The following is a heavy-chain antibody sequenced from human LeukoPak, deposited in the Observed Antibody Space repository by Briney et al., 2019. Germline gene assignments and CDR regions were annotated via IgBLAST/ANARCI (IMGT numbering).Heavy chain of an antibody. CDR3: SRLPDP. J-gene: IGHJ5*02. CDR2: IYHSGST. V-gene: IGHV4-38-2*02. Sequence: PSETLSLTCTVSGYSISSGYYWGWIRQPPGKGLKWIGEIYHSGSTNYNPSLKSRVTISVDKSKNQFSLKLSSVTAADTAVYYCSRLPDPWGQGTLVTVSS. CDR1: GYSISSGYY.